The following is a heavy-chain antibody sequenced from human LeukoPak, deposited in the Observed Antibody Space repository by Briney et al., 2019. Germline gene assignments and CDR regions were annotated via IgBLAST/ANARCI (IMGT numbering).Heavy chain of an antibody. D-gene: IGHD4-17*01. CDR3: AGMLDYGDYVGWFDF. J-gene: IGHJ5*01. Sequence: PGGSLRLSCAASTFSFTRYAMSWVRQAPGKGLEWVSTTVGSGSVTYYADSVKGRFTISRDNSKNTISLQMNSLRGEDTAFYFCAGMLDYGDYVGWFDFWGQGTLVTVSS. V-gene: IGHV3-23*01. CDR2: TVGSGSVT. CDR1: TFSFTRYA.